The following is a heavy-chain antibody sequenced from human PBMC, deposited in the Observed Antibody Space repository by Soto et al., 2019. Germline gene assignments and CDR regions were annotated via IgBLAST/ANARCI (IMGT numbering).Heavy chain of an antibody. CDR3: IFGVVIFGFDY. J-gene: IGHJ4*02. D-gene: IGHD3-3*01. CDR1: GGSISSSSYY. CDR2: IYYSGST. V-gene: IGHV4-39*01. Sequence: SETLSLTCTVSGGSISSSSYYWGWIRQPPGKGLEWIGSIYYSGSTYYNPSLKSRVTISVDTSKNQFSLKLSSVTAADTAVYYAIFGVVIFGFDYWGQGTLVTVSS.